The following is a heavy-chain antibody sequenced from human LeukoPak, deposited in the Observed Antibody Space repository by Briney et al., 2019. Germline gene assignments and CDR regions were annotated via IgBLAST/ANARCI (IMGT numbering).Heavy chain of an antibody. J-gene: IGHJ6*02. Sequence: GGSLRLSCAASGFTFSSYAMSWVRQAPGKGLEWVSAISGSGGSTYYADSVKGRFTISRDNSKNTLYLQMNSLRAEDTAVYYCAKGSYPSSATQDSSGYHTPANTYYYYYGMDVWGQGTTVTVSS. V-gene: IGHV3-23*01. CDR1: GFTFSSYA. D-gene: IGHD3-22*01. CDR2: ISGSGGST. CDR3: AKGSYPSSATQDSSGYHTPANTYYYYYGMDV.